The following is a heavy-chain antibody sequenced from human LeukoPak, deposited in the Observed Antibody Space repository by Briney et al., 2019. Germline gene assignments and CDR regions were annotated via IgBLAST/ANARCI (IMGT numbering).Heavy chain of an antibody. Sequence: ASVKVSCKASGYTFTSYDINWVRQATGQGLEWMGWMNPSSGNTGYAQQFQDRVAMTRDTSIRTAYMELRSLRSEDTAVYYCAREQGSSSGMDVWGQGTTVTVSS. CDR2: MNPSSGNT. V-gene: IGHV1-8*01. CDR3: AREQGSSSGMDV. D-gene: IGHD6-13*01. J-gene: IGHJ6*02. CDR1: GYTFTSYD.